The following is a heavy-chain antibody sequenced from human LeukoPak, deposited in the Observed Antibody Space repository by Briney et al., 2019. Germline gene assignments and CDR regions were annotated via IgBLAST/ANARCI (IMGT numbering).Heavy chain of an antibody. V-gene: IGHV3-20*01. D-gene: IGHD3-22*01. CDR3: ARDYHSSGFPSDY. J-gene: IGHJ4*02. CDR2: INWNGGST. CDR1: GFAFDDYG. Sequence: PGGFLRLSCAASGFAFDDYGMSWVRQAPGKGLEWVSGINWNGGSTGYADSVKGRFTISRDNAKNSLYLQMNSLRAEDTALYHCARDYHSSGFPSDYWGQGTLVTVSS.